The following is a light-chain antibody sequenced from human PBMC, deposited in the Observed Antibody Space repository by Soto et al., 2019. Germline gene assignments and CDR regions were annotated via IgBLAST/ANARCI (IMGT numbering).Light chain of an antibody. Sequence: AIRMTQSPPSFSASTGDRVTITCRASQSIGTYLAWYQQRPGKAPNLLIYSASILQSGVPSRFSGSGSGTDFTLTITSLQSEDFATYYCQQYHASPHTFGQGTNVGIK. J-gene: IGKJ1*01. CDR1: QSIGTY. CDR3: QQYHASPHT. CDR2: SAS. V-gene: IGKV1-8*01.